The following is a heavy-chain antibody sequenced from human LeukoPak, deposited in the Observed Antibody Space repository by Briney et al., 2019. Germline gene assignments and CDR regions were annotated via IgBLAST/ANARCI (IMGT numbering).Heavy chain of an antibody. D-gene: IGHD6-19*01. CDR3: ARRYSSGWTDAFDI. V-gene: IGHV4-61*02. CDR1: GDSISRGRYY. Sequence: SETLSLTCTVAGDSISRGRYYWGWVRQPAGKELEWIGRIYASGKTDYNPYTPSLKSRVAMSLDTSKNQVSLYLTSVTAADTAMYFCARRYSSGWTDAFDIWGQGTMVTVSS. J-gene: IGHJ3*02. CDR2: IYASGKT.